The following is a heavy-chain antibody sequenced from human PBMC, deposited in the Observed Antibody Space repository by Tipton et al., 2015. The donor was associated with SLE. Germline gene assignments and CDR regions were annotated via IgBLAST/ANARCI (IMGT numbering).Heavy chain of an antibody. V-gene: IGHV3-21*01. CDR3: ARDRDSSEYFDY. D-gene: IGHD3-22*01. J-gene: IGHJ4*02. CDR1: GFTFSSYE. Sequence: GSLRLSCAASGFTFSSYEMNWVRPAPGKGLEWVSSISSSSSYIYYADSVKGRFTISRDNAKNSLYLQMNSLRAEDTAVYYCARDRDSSEYFDYWGQGTLVTVSS. CDR2: ISSSSSYI.